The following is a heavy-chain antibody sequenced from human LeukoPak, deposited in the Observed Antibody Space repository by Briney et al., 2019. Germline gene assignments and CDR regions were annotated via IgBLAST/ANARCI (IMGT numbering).Heavy chain of an antibody. J-gene: IGHJ4*02. V-gene: IGHV1-69*04. CDR3: ARAMTPFSPSDY. CDR1: GGTFSSYA. D-gene: IGHD2-15*01. Sequence: ASVKVSCKASGGTFSSYAISWVRQAPGQGLEWMGRITPILGIANYAQKFQGRVTITADKSTSTAYMELSSLRSEDTAVYYCARAMTPFSPSDYWGQGTLVTVSS. CDR2: ITPILGIA.